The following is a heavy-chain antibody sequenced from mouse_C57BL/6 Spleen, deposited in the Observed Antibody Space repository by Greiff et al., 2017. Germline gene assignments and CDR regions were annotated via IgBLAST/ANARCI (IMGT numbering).Heavy chain of an antibody. Sequence: VQLVESGPGLVQPSQSLSITCTVSGFSLTSYGVHWVRQSPGKGLEWLGVIWRGGSTDYTAAFMSRMSITKDISTSQVFFKMNSLLADDTAIYYVAKNSGYCGSSSYAMDYWGQGTSVTVSS. CDR2: IWRGGST. CDR1: GFSLTSYG. V-gene: IGHV2-5*01. J-gene: IGHJ4*01. D-gene: IGHD1-1*01. CDR3: AKNSGYCGSSSYAMDY.